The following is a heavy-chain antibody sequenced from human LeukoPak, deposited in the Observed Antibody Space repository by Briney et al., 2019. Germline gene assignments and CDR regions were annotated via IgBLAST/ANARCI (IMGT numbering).Heavy chain of an antibody. CDR2: IYHSGST. V-gene: IGHV4-38-2*02. CDR1: GYSISSGYY. CDR3: ARDGAYGEWLPRPLYDY. D-gene: IGHD3-3*01. J-gene: IGHJ4*02. Sequence: SETLSLTCTVSGYSISSGYYWGWIRQPPGQGLEWIGSIYHSGSTYYNPSLKSRVTISVDTSKNQFSLKLSSVTAADTAVYYCARDGAYGEWLPRPLYDYWGQGTLVTVSS.